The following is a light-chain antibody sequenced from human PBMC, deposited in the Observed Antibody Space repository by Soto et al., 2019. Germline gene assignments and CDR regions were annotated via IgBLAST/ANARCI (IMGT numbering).Light chain of an antibody. J-gene: IGKJ5*01. V-gene: IGKV3-11*01. CDR1: PSVTNY. CDR2: GAF. CDR3: QQRNIWPPVT. Sequence: IVVTQSPATLSLSPGGRATLSCGASPSVTNYLAWYQQKPGQAPRLLIYGAFNRATGIPARFSGSGSGTDFTLTISSLEPEDFAVYYCQQRNIWPPVTFGQGTRLETK.